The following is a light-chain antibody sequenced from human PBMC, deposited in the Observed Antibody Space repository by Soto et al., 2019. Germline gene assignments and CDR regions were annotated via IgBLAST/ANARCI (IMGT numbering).Light chain of an antibody. V-gene: IGKV1-9*01. CDR1: QGISSY. J-gene: IGKJ3*01. Sequence: DIQLTQSPSFLSASVGVRVTITCRASQGISSYLAWYQQKPGKAPKFLIHAASTLQSGVPSRFSGSGSGTEFTLTISSLQPEDFATYYCQQLSSYPLTFGPGTKVDIK. CDR3: QQLSSYPLT. CDR2: AAS.